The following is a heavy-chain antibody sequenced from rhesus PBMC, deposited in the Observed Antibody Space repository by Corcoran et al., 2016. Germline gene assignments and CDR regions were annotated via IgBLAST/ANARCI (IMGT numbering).Heavy chain of an antibody. CDR3: AKDQTSGYGYNSLDV. CDR2: ISSGGGST. CDR1: GFTFSSYV. D-gene: IGHD5-24*01. J-gene: IGHJ5-2*02. V-gene: IGHV3S25*01. Sequence: EVQLVESGGGLVQPGGSLRLSCAASGFTFSSYVMSWVRQAPGQGLAWISAISSGGGSTYYADSVKGRFTISRDNSKNTLSLQMNSLRAEDTAVYYCAKDQTSGYGYNSLDVWGRGVLVTVSS.